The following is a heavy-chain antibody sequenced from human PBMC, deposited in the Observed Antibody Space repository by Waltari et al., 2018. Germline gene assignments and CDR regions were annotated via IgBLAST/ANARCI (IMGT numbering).Heavy chain of an antibody. J-gene: IGHJ3*02. CDR1: GGSFSGYY. CDR2: ISDSGGT. CDR3: ARDSELGAVFDI. V-gene: IGHV4-34*01. D-gene: IGHD7-27*01. Sequence: QVQLPQWGAGLLKPSETLSLSCTVYGGSFSGYYWTWPRQTPGKGLEWIGEISDSGGTKYTPSLKSRVTISLETSKNQFSLKLASVTAADTGMYYCARDSELGAVFDIWGQGTMVTVSS.